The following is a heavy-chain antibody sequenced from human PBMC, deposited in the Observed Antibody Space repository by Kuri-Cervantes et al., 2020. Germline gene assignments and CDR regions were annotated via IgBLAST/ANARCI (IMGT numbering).Heavy chain of an antibody. Sequence: GGSLRLSCAVSGFTFSDYYMNWIRQAPGKGLEWVSYITGGTTIYYADSVKGRFTISRDNAKNLLNLQMNSLRPDDTVVYYCARGGDVFDIWGQGTLVTVSS. CDR3: ARGGDVFDI. J-gene: IGHJ3*02. CDR1: GFTFSDYY. V-gene: IGHV3-11*01. D-gene: IGHD1-26*01. CDR2: ITGGTTI.